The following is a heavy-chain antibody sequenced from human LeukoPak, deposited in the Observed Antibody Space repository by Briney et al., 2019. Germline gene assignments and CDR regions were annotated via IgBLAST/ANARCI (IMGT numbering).Heavy chain of an antibody. CDR3: ARGYGSGSYLGPLYNWFDP. Sequence: ASVKVSCKASGYTFTSYGISWVRQAPGQGLEWMGWISAYNGNTNYAQKLQGRVIMTTDTSTSTAYMELRSLRSDDTAVYYCARGYGSGSYLGPLYNWFDPWGQGTLVTVSS. J-gene: IGHJ5*02. CDR1: GYTFTSYG. CDR2: ISAYNGNT. D-gene: IGHD3-10*01. V-gene: IGHV1-18*01.